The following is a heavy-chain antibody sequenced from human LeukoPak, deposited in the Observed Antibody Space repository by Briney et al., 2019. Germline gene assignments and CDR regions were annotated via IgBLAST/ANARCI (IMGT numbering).Heavy chain of an antibody. D-gene: IGHD4-17*01. V-gene: IGHV5-51*01. Sequence: GESLKISCKGSGYSFTSHWIGWVRQMPGKGLEWMGIIYPGDSDTRYSPSFQGQVTISVDKSISTAYLQWSSLKASDTAMYYCASAGGTVTSYYYGMDVWGQGTTVTVSS. J-gene: IGHJ6*02. CDR3: ASAGGTVTSYYYGMDV. CDR2: IYPGDSDT. CDR1: GYSFTSHW.